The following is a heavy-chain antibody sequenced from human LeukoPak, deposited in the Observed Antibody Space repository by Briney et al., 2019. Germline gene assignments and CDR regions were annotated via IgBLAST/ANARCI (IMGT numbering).Heavy chain of an antibody. CDR3: ARDLGLYCSSTSCPLDY. J-gene: IGHJ4*02. CDR1: GYTFTGYY. CDR2: INPSGGST. Sequence: ASVKVSCKASGYTFTGYYMHWVRQAPGQGLEWMGWINPSGGSTSYAQKFQGRVTMARDTSTSTVYMELSSLRSEDTAVYYCARDLGLYCSSTSCPLDYWGQGTLVTVSS. D-gene: IGHD2-2*01. V-gene: IGHV1-46*01.